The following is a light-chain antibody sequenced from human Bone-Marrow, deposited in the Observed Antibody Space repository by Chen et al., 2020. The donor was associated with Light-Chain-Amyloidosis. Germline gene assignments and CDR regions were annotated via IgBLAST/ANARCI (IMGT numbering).Light chain of an antibody. CDR2: RDT. Sequence: SYELTQPPSVPVSPGQTARITCSGDDLPTKYAYWYQQKPAQAPVMVIHRDTERPSGISERFSSSSSGTTATLTISGVQAEDEADYHCQSADSSGTYEVIFGGGTKLTVL. CDR1: DLPTKY. CDR3: QSADSSGTYEVI. J-gene: IGLJ2*01. V-gene: IGLV3-25*03.